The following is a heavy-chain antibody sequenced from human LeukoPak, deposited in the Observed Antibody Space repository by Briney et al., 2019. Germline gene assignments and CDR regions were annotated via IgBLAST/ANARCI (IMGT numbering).Heavy chain of an antibody. Sequence: GESLKISCKGSGYSFTSYWIGWVRPMPGKGLEWMGIIYPGDSDTRYSPSFQGQVTISADKSISTAYLQWSSLKASDTAMYYCARAPVLLWFGELSPHAFDIWGQGTMVTVSS. V-gene: IGHV5-51*01. CDR3: ARAPVLLWFGELSPHAFDI. D-gene: IGHD3-10*01. J-gene: IGHJ3*02. CDR1: GYSFTSYW. CDR2: IYPGDSDT.